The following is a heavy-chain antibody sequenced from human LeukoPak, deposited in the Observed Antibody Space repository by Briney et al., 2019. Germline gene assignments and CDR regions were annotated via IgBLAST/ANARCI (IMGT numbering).Heavy chain of an antibody. Sequence: GGSLRLSCAASGFTFSNAWMSWVRQAPGRGLEWVGRIKRKGNDGTIDYAAPVKGRLSISRDDSKNTLYLQMNSLKSEDTAVYYCTAGTGRSDFDYWGQGTLVTVSS. CDR3: TAGTGRSDFDY. D-gene: IGHD3/OR15-3a*01. J-gene: IGHJ4*02. CDR2: IKRKGNDGTI. V-gene: IGHV3-15*01. CDR1: GFTFSNAW.